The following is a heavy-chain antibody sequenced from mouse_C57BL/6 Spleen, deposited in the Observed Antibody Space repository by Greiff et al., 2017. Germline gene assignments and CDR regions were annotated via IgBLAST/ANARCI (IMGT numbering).Heavy chain of an antibody. CDR3: ARDLAVVAPYYAMDY. V-gene: IGHV3-6*01. CDR1: GYSITSGYY. J-gene: IGHJ4*01. Sequence: EVQLQQSGPGLVKPSQSLSLTCSVTGYSITSGYYWNWIRQFPGNKLEWMGYISYDGSHNYNPSLKNRISITRDTSKNQFFLKLNSVTTEDTATYYCARDLAVVAPYYAMDYWGQGTSVTVSS. D-gene: IGHD1-1*01. CDR2: ISYDGSH.